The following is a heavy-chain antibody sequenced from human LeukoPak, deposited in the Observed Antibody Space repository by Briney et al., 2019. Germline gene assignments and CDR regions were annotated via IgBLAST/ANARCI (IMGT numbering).Heavy chain of an antibody. Sequence: PGGSLRLSCAASGFTFDDYGMSWVRQASGKGLEWVGRIRSKSNNYATAYAASVKGRFTISRDDSKNMAYLQMNSLKTEDTAVYYCTVNYCSGGSCYMLWGQGTLVTVSS. CDR1: GFTFDDYG. CDR3: TVNYCSGGSCYML. J-gene: IGHJ4*02. V-gene: IGHV3-73*01. D-gene: IGHD2-15*01. CDR2: IRSKSNNYAT.